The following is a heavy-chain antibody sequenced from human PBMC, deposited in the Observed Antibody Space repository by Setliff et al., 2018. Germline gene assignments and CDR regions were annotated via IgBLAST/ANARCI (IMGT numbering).Heavy chain of an antibody. V-gene: IGHV1-8*02. Sequence: ASVKVSCKASGYTFTNYDINWVRQATGQGLEWMGWINPNSGNAGYAQNFQGRVTMTRNTSISTAYMELSSPRFEDTAVYYCARGPRHNFWSGYYLVAVNYWGQGTLVTGLL. CDR3: ARGPRHNFWSGYYLVAVNY. D-gene: IGHD3-3*01. J-gene: IGHJ4*02. CDR2: INPNSGNA. CDR1: GYTFTNYD.